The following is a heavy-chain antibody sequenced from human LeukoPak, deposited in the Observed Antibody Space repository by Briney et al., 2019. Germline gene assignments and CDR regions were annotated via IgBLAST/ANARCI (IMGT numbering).Heavy chain of an antibody. V-gene: IGHV1-2*02. Sequence: ASVKVSCKASGYTFTGYYMHWVRQAPGQGLEWMGWINPNSGGTNYAQKFQGRATMTRDTSISTAYMELSRLRSDDTAVYYCARGRYDSSGYYSDYWGQGTLVTVSS. J-gene: IGHJ4*02. CDR3: ARGRYDSSGYYSDY. CDR1: GYTFTGYY. CDR2: INPNSGGT. D-gene: IGHD3-22*01.